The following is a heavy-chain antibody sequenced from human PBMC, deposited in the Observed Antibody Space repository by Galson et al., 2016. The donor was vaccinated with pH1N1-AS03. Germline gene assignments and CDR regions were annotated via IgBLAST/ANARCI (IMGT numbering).Heavy chain of an antibody. J-gene: IGHJ5*02. V-gene: IGHV1-2*06. Sequence: SVKVSCKASGYTFTGHFIHWVRQAPGQGLEWMGRINPHSGGPHYAQNLQGRVTMTGDTSISKFYMDLTRLSSYDTAVKYCARKQVDLTVGKDYDCFDPWCQGTQVTVSS. D-gene: IGHD4-17*01. CDR1: GYTFTGHF. CDR3: ARKQVDLTVGKDYDCFDP. CDR2: INPHSGGP.